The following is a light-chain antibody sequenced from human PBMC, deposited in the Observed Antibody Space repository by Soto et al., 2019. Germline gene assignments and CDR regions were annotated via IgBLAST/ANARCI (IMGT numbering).Light chain of an antibody. CDR2: VNS. CDR3: GTWDSSLSAGV. J-gene: IGLJ2*01. Sequence: QSVLTQPPSVSAAPGQKVTISCSGSSSNIGNNYVSWYQQLPGTAPKLLIYVNSKRPSGIPDRFSGSKSGTSATLGITGLQTGDEADYYCGTWDSSLSAGVFGGGTKVTVL. V-gene: IGLV1-51*01. CDR1: SSNIGNNY.